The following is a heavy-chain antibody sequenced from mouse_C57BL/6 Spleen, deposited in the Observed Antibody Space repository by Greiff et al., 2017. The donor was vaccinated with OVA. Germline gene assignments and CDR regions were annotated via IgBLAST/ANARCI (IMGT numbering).Heavy chain of an antibody. J-gene: IGHJ2*01. CDR3: ARGGDYYGSSLNFDY. CDR2: ISYDGSN. CDR1: GYSITSGYY. Sequence: DVQLQESGPGLVKPSQSLSLTCSVTGYSITSGYYWNWIRQFPGNKLEWMGYISYDGSNNYNPSLKNRISITRDTSKNQFFLKLNSVTTEDTATYYCARGGDYYGSSLNFDYWGQGTTLTVSS. V-gene: IGHV3-6*01. D-gene: IGHD1-1*01.